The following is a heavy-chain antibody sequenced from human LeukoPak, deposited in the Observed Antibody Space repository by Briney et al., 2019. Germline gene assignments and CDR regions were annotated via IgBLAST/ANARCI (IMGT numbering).Heavy chain of an antibody. J-gene: IGHJ4*02. CDR3: AKAGTGGLDY. CDR1: GFTFSSYS. CDR2: ISGSGGST. Sequence: GGSLRLSCAASGFTFSSYSMNWVRQAPGKGLEWVSAISGSGGSTYYADSVKGRFTFSRDNSKNTLYLQMNSLRAEDTAVYYCAKAGTGGLDYWGQGTLVTVSS. D-gene: IGHD3-10*01. V-gene: IGHV3-23*01.